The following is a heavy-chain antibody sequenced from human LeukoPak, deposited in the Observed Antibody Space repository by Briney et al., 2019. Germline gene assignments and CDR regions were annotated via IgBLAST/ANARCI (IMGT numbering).Heavy chain of an antibody. CDR3: ARAPYGSGSYYGMDV. Sequence: GGSLRLSCAASGFTFSDYYMNWVRQAPGKGLEWVSSISSSSTIYYADSVKGRFTISRDNAKNSLYLQMNSLRAEDTAVYYCARAPYGSGSYYGMDVWGKGTTVTVSS. CDR1: GFTFSDYY. D-gene: IGHD3-10*01. V-gene: IGHV3-69-1*01. J-gene: IGHJ6*04. CDR2: ISSSSTI.